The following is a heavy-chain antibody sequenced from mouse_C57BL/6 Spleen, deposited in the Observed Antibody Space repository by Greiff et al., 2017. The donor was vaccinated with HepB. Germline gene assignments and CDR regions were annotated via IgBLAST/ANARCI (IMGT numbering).Heavy chain of an antibody. CDR2: INPNNGGT. CDR1: GYTFTDYY. CDR3: AREGSGSSYDFDY. J-gene: IGHJ2*01. Sequence: VQLQQSGPELVKPGASVKISCKASGYTFTDYYMNWVKQSHGKSLEWIGDINPNNGGTSYNQKFKGKATLTVDKSSSTAYMELRSLTSEDSAVYYCAREGSGSSYDFDYWGQGTTLTVSS. D-gene: IGHD1-1*01. V-gene: IGHV1-26*01.